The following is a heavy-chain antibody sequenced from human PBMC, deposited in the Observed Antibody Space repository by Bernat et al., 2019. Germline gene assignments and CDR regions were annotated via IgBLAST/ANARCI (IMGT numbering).Heavy chain of an antibody. CDR3: ARRGYYYDSSGYPRIEYYFDY. Sequence: EVQLVQSGAEVKKPGESLKISCKGSGYSFTSYWIGWVRQMPGKGLGWMGIIYPGDSDTRYSPSFQGQVTISADKSISTAYLQWSSLKASDTAMYYCARRGYYYDSSGYPRIEYYFDYWGQGTLVTVSS. CDR2: IYPGDSDT. V-gene: IGHV5-51*03. J-gene: IGHJ4*02. D-gene: IGHD3-22*01. CDR1: GYSFTSYW.